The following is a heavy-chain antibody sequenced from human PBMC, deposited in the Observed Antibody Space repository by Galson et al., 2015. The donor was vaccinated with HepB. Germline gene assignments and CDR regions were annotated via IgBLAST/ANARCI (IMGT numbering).Heavy chain of an antibody. CDR1: GFTFSGYA. CDR2: ITGDSATT. Sequence: SLRLSCAASGFTFSGYAMHWVRQAPGKGLECVSAITGDSATTYYADSAKGRFVVSRDNSKNTLYLQLNSLRAEDTAVYYCGKDGEQVRVYDYRGQGTLVTVSS. D-gene: IGHD1/OR15-1a*01. J-gene: IGHJ4*01. CDR3: GKDGEQVRVYDY. V-gene: IGHV3-23*01.